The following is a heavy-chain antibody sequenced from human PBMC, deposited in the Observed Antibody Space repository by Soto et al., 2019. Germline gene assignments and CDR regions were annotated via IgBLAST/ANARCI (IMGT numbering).Heavy chain of an antibody. V-gene: IGHV1-69*13. D-gene: IGHD5-18*01. CDR2: IIPIFGTA. CDR3: VRGAVGYSYGPVFDY. Sequence: SVKVSCKASGGTFSSYAISWVRQAPGQGLEWMGGIIPIFGTANYAQKFQGRVTITADESTSTAYMELSSLRSEDTAVYYCVRGAVGYSYGPVFDYWGQGTLVTVSS. CDR1: GGTFSSYA. J-gene: IGHJ4*02.